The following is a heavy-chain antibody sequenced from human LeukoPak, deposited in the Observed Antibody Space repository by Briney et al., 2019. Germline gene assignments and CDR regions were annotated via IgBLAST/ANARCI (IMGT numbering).Heavy chain of an antibody. V-gene: IGHV4-59*08. CDR2: IYYSGST. D-gene: IGHD3-22*01. Sequence: SETLSLTCAVYGGSFSSYYWSWIRQPPGKGLEWIGYIYYSGSTNYNPSLKSRVTISVDTSKNQFSLKLSSVTAADTAVYYCARHYDSSGYPDYWGQGTLVTVSS. CDR3: ARHYDSSGYPDY. J-gene: IGHJ4*02. CDR1: GGSFSSYY.